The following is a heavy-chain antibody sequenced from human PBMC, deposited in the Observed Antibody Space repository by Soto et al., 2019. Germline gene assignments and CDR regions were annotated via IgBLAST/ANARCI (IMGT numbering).Heavy chain of an antibody. CDR2: IYYSGST. CDR3: ARGGGAGSYYNGGKNWFDP. CDR1: GGSISSGGYY. J-gene: IGHJ5*02. D-gene: IGHD3-10*01. Sequence: QVQLQESGPGLVKPSQTLSLTCTVSGGSISSGGYYWSWIRQHPGKGLEWIGYIYYSGSTYYNPSLKSRVTISVDTSKNQFSLKRSSVTAADTAVYYCARGGGAGSYYNGGKNWFDPWGQGTLVTVSS. V-gene: IGHV4-31*03.